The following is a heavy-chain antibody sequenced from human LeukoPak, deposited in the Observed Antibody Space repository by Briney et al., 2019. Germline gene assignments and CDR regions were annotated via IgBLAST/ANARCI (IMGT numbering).Heavy chain of an antibody. D-gene: IGHD3-22*01. CDR2: ISSGSSTI. CDR3: ARRGYDSSGYYFDS. J-gene: IGHJ4*02. CDR1: GFTFSSYS. Sequence: PGGSLRLSCAASGFTFSSYSMQWVRQAPGKGLEWVSYISSGSSTIYYADSVKGRFTISRDNAKNSLYLQMNSLRAEDTAVYYCARRGYDSSGYYFDSWGQGTLVTVSS. V-gene: IGHV3-48*04.